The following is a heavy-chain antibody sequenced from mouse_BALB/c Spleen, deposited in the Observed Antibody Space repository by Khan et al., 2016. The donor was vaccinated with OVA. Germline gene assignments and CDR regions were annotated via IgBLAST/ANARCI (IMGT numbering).Heavy chain of an antibody. CDR1: GFTFSTYG. D-gene: IGHD1-1*01. Sequence: VELVESGGDVVKPGGSLKLSCAASGFTFSTYGMSWVRQTPDKRLEWVATVSTGGHYTYYPDTVKGRFTISRDNAKNTLYLQMSSLKSEDTARFYCARLAYYYDSEGFAYWGQGTLVTVSA. CDR2: VSTGGHYT. CDR3: ARLAYYYDSEGFAY. J-gene: IGHJ3*01. V-gene: IGHV5-6*01.